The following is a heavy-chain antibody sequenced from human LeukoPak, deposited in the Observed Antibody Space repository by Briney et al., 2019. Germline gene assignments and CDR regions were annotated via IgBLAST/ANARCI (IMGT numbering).Heavy chain of an antibody. CDR1: GFIFSTYA. D-gene: IGHD1-1*01. J-gene: IGHJ5*02. Sequence: PGGSLRLSCAASGFIFSTYAMNWVRQAPGKGLEWISGVSNSGVSTNYAASVKGRFTISRDNSKNMLYLQMNGLRAEDMAVYYCAKDWNPSPNWFGPWGQGTLVIVSP. CDR2: VSNSGVST. CDR3: AKDWNPSPNWFGP. V-gene: IGHV3-23*01.